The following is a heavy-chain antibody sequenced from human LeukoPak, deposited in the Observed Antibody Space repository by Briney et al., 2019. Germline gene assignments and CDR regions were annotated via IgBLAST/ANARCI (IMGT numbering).Heavy chain of an antibody. CDR1: GGSFSGYY. V-gene: IGHV4-34*01. J-gene: IGHJ4*02. Sequence: SSETLSLTCAVYGGSFSGYYWSWIRQPPGKGLEWIGEINHSGSTNYNPSLKSRVTISVDTSKNQFSLKLSSVTAADTAVYYCARGVDQPKPFDYWGQGTLVTVSS. CDR3: ARGVDQPKPFDY. CDR2: INHSGST.